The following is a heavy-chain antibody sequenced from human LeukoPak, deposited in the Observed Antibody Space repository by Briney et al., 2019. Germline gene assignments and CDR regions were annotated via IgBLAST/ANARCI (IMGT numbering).Heavy chain of an antibody. J-gene: IGHJ4*02. V-gene: IGHV1-18*01. CDR3: ARGGPAARLITFGGVTDY. CDR1: GYTFTSYG. D-gene: IGHD3-16*01. CDR2: ISAYNGNT. Sequence: ASVKVSCKASGYTFTSYGISWVRQAPGQGLEWMGWISAYNGNTNYAQNLQDRVTMTTDTSTSTAYMELRSLRSDDTAVYYCARGGPAARLITFGGVTDYWGQGTLVTVSS.